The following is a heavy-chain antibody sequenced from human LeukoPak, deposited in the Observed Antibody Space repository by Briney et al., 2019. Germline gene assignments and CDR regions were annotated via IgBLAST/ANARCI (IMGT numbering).Heavy chain of an antibody. CDR3: ARESTYYESSGQVPFDY. CDR1: GFTFNTYT. D-gene: IGHD3-22*01. V-gene: IGHV3-48*01. CDR2: ISGSSGII. J-gene: IGHJ4*02. Sequence: GGSLRLSCAASGFTFNTYTMNWVRQAPGKGLEWVSYISGSSGIIDYADSVRGRFTISRDNAKNSPYLQMNSLRAEDTAVYYCARESTYYESSGQVPFDYWGQGTLVTVSS.